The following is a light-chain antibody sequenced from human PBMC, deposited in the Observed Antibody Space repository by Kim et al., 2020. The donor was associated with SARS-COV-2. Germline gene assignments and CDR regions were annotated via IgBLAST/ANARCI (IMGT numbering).Light chain of an antibody. CDR2: GAS. V-gene: IGKV3-20*01. Sequence: LSSGERATLSCRASQNINSNYLAWYQQKPGQAPRLLIYGASNRATGIPDRFSGSGSGTDFTLTISRLEPEDFAVFYCQQYGTSPYTFGPGTKVEIK. CDR3: QQYGTSPYT. J-gene: IGKJ2*01. CDR1: QNINSNY.